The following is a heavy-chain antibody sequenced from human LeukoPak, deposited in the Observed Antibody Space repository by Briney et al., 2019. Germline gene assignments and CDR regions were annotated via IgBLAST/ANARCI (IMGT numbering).Heavy chain of an antibody. CDR1: GFTFSSYA. V-gene: IGHV3-64*01. CDR3: AIEIGYGSGFDY. Sequence: PGGSLRLSCAASGFTFSSYAMHWVRQAPGKGLEYVSAISSNGGSTYYANSVKGRFTISRDNSKNTLYLQMGSLRAEDMAVYYCAIEIGYGSGFDYWGQGTLVTVSS. CDR2: ISSNGGST. D-gene: IGHD3-10*01. J-gene: IGHJ4*02.